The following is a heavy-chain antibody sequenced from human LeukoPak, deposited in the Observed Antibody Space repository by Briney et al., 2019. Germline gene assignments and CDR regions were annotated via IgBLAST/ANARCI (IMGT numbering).Heavy chain of an antibody. CDR2: ISGSGGST. V-gene: IGHV3-23*01. J-gene: IGHJ6*02. CDR3: AKLESPYNYYGMDV. Sequence: QSGGSLRLSCAASGFTVSSNYMSWVRQPPGKGLEWVSGISGSGGSTYYADSVKGRFTISRDKSKNTLYLQMNSLRVEDTAVYYCAKLESPYNYYGMDVWGQGTTVTVS. D-gene: IGHD3-3*01. CDR1: GFTVSSNY.